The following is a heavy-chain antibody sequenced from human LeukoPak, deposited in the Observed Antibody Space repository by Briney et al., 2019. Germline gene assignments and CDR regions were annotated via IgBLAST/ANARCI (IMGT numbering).Heavy chain of an antibody. D-gene: IGHD3-9*01. CDR1: GYTFTSYG. CDR3: AGAGYDLLTLAPDPANDY. CDR2: IIAYNGNT. J-gene: IGHJ4*02. V-gene: IGHV1-18*01. Sequence: ASVQVSCKASGYTFTSYGFNWVRQAPGQGLEWMGWIIAYNGNTNYAQKLQGRVTMTTDTSTSTAYMELRSLRSDDTAVYYCAGAGYDLLTLAPDPANDYWGQGTLVTVSS.